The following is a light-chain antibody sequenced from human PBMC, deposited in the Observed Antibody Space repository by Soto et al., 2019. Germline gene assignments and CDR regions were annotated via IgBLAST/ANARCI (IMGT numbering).Light chain of an antibody. J-gene: IGKJ1*01. Sequence: EIVLTQSPGALSLSPGERATLSCRASQTVNSASLAWYQQKPGQAPRLLIDAASRRATDLPDRFSGSGSGTEFTLTIDRLETEDFAVYFCQQFDGSSWTFGQGTKVEI. V-gene: IGKV3-20*01. CDR1: QTVNSAS. CDR3: QQFDGSSWT. CDR2: AAS.